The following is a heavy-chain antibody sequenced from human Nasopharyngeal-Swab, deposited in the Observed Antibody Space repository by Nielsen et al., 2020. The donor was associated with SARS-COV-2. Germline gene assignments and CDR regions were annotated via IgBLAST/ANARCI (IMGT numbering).Heavy chain of an antibody. Sequence: GGSLRLSCAASGFTFSSYSMNWVRQAPGKGLEWVSSISSSSSYIYYADSVKSRFTISRDNAKNSLYLQMNSLRAEDTAVYYCARDPIGYSSSSWWFDPWGQGTLVTVSS. D-gene: IGHD6-13*01. CDR3: ARDPIGYSSSSWWFDP. CDR2: ISSSSSYI. CDR1: GFTFSSYS. J-gene: IGHJ5*02. V-gene: IGHV3-21*01.